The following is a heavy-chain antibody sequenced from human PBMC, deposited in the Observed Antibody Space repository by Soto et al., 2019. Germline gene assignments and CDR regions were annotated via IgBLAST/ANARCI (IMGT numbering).Heavy chain of an antibody. D-gene: IGHD6-13*01. CDR2: VYNSGST. CDR3: ARYRREAVAGYTLDN. V-gene: IGHV4-59*01. CDR1: GGSISSNY. J-gene: IGHJ4*02. Sequence: PSETLSLTCTASGGSISSNYWTWIRQPPGKGLEWIGYVYNSGSTNYNPSLKSLVTISEDTSKSQFSLKVNSMTAADTAVDYCARYRREAVAGYTLDNWGQGILVTVSS.